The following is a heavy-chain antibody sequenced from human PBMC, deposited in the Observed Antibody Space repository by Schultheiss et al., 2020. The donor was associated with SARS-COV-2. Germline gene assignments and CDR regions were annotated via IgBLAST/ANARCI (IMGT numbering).Heavy chain of an antibody. CDR1: GGTFSSYA. J-gene: IGHJ6*02. V-gene: IGHV1-69*01. CDR3: ARDASLSWSGENYGMDV. CDR2: IIPIFGTA. Sequence: KISCKGSGGTFSSYAISWVRQAPGQGLEWMGGIIPIFGTANYAQKFQGRVTITADESTSTAYMELSSLRSEDTAVYYCARDASLSWSGENYGMDVWGQGTTVTVSS. D-gene: IGHD3-3*01.